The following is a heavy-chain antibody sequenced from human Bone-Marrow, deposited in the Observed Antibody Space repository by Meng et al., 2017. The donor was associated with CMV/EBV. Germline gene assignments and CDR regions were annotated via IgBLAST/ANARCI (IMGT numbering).Heavy chain of an antibody. CDR3: AREKKRCGDL. CDR2: ISSSSSYI. D-gene: IGHD4-17*01. Sequence: GESLKISCAASGFTFRSYSMNWVRQAPGKGLEWVSSISSSSSYIYYADSVKGRFTISRDNAKNSLYLQMNSLRAEDTAVYYRAREKKRCGDLWGQGTTVTVSS. J-gene: IGHJ5*02. V-gene: IGHV3-21*01. CDR1: GFTFRSYS.